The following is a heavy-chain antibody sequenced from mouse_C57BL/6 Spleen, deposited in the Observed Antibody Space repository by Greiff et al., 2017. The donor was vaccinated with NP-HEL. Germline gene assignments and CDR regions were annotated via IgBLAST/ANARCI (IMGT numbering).Heavy chain of an antibody. V-gene: IGHV1-55*01. CDR2: IYPGSGST. Sequence: QVHVKQSGAELVKPGASVKMSCKASGYTFTSYWITWVKQRPGQGLEWIGDIYPGSGSTNYNEKFKSKATLTVDTSSSTAYMQLSSLTSEDSAVYYCARRRFDYWGQGTSVTVSS. CDR1: GYTFTSYW. CDR3: ARRRFDY. J-gene: IGHJ4*01.